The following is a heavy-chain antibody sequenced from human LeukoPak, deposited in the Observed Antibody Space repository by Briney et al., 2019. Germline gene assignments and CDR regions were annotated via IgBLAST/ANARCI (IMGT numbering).Heavy chain of an antibody. Sequence: GGSLRLSCAGSTFIFSNYAMHWVRQAPGKGLDWVAMISKHGSDKTYAESVKGRFTISREDSKQTLSLQMNSLRPEDTAMYYCVRIYLPANYTSGWVAEAYGMDVWGQGTPVSVSS. D-gene: IGHD3-22*01. CDR1: TFIFSNYA. J-gene: IGHJ6*02. CDR3: VRIYLPANYTSGWVAEAYGMDV. CDR2: ISKHGSDK. V-gene: IGHV3-30*04.